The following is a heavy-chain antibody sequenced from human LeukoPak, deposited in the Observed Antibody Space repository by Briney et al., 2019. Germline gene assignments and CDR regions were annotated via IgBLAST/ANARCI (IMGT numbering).Heavy chain of an antibody. CDR2: ISSSSSYI. J-gene: IGHJ3*01. V-gene: IGHV3-21*04. Sequence: GGSLRLSCAASGFTFSSYSTNWVRQAPGKGLEWVSSISSSSSYIYYADSVEGRFTISRDNAKNSLYLQMNSLRAEDTALYYCAKSRGDSSDYYVFDVWGQGTMVTVSS. CDR1: GFTFSSYS. CDR3: AKSRGDSSDYYVFDV. D-gene: IGHD3-22*01.